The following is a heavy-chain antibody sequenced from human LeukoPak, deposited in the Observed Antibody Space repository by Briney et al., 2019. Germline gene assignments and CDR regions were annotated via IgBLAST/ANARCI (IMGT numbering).Heavy chain of an antibody. V-gene: IGHV3-23*01. Sequence: GGSLRLSCAASGFTFSSYAMHWVRQAPGKGLEWVSAISGSGGSTYYADSVKGRFTISRDNSKNTLYLQMNSLRAEDTAVYYCAKPLSSGWYLDYFDSWGQGTLVTVSS. CDR2: ISGSGGST. CDR1: GFTFSSYA. CDR3: AKPLSSGWYLDYFDS. D-gene: IGHD6-19*01. J-gene: IGHJ4*02.